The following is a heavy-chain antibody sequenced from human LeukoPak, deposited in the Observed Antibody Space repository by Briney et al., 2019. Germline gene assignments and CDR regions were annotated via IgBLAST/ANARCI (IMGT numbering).Heavy chain of an antibody. Sequence: GGSLRLSCAASGFTFSSYSMNWVCQAPGKGLEWVSYISSSSSTIYYADSVKGRFTISRDNAKNSLYLQMNSLRAEDTAVYYCAREIRLNTWYYYVSGSYYTNAALIDYWGQGTLVTVSS. CDR2: ISSSSSTI. J-gene: IGHJ4*02. CDR3: AREIRLNTWYYYVSGSYYTNAALIDY. V-gene: IGHV3-48*01. D-gene: IGHD3-10*01. CDR1: GFTFSSYS.